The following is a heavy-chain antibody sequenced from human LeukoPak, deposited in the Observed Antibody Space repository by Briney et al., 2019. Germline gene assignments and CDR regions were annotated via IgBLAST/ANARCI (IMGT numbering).Heavy chain of an antibody. CDR3: ARSERGPAGKWLDP. V-gene: IGHV7-4-1*02. J-gene: IGHJ5*02. CDR1: GYTFTIYA. CDR2: INTNTGNP. Sequence: ASVKVSCKASGYTFTIYAINWVRQAPGQGLEWMGLINTNTGNPTYAQAFIGRFVFSLYTSVSTAYLQISSLKPEDTAVYYCARSERGPAGKWLDPWGQGTLVTVCS. D-gene: IGHD2-2*01.